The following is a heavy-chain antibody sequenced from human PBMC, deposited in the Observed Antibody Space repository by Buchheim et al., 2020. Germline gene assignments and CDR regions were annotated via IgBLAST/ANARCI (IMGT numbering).Heavy chain of an antibody. CDR1: GFTFSSYG. J-gene: IGHJ6*02. CDR2: ISYDGSNK. CDR3: AKDLLGYPEVSLGYYYYGMDV. D-gene: IGHD2-15*01. V-gene: IGHV3-30*18. Sequence: QVQLVESGGGVVQPGRSLRLSCAASGFTFSSYGMHWVRQAPGKGLEWVAVISYDGSNKYYADSVKGRFTISRDNSKNTLYLQMNSLRAEDTAVYYCAKDLLGYPEVSLGYYYYGMDVWGQGTT.